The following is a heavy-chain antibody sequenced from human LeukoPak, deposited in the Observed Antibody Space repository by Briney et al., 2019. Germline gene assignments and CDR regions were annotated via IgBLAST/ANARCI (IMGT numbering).Heavy chain of an antibody. J-gene: IGHJ4*02. CDR1: GFTFSGYG. CDR2: ITSDGNNK. Sequence: PGGSLRLSCAASGFTFSGYGMHWVRQAPGKGLEWVAVITSDGNNKFYAEAVKGRFTISRDNVKNTLYLQMNSLRPEDADMYFCAKDNYDSSGIWDYWGQGTLVTVSS. CDR3: AKDNYDSSGIWDY. V-gene: IGHV3-30*18. D-gene: IGHD3-16*01.